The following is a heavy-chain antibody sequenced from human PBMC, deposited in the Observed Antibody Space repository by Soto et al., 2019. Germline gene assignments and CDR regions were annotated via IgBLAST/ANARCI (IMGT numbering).Heavy chain of an antibody. CDR2: IYYSGST. Sequence: QVQLQESGPGLVKPSQTLSLTCTVSGGSISSGDYYWSWIRQPPGKGPEWIGYIYYSGSTYYNPSRKSRVTISLDTSKHQFALNLSSVTAADTAVYYCANDAVSITIFGVSGMDVWGRGTTVTVSS. CDR3: ANDAVSITIFGVSGMDV. J-gene: IGHJ6*02. CDR1: GGSISSGDYY. V-gene: IGHV4-30-4*01. D-gene: IGHD3-3*01.